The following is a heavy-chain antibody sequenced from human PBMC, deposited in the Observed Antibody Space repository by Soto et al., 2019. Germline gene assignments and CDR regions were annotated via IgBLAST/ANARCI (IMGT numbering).Heavy chain of an antibody. CDR2: IYSGGST. V-gene: IGHV3-66*01. CDR3: ARDLGYDYIDMDV. D-gene: IGHD3-16*01. CDR1: GFTVSSNY. Sequence: GGSLRLSCAASGFTVSSNYMSWVRQAPGKGLEWVSVIYSGGSTYYADSVKGRFTISRDNSKNTLYLQMNSLRAEDTAVYYCARDLGYDYIDMDVWGKGTTVTVSS. J-gene: IGHJ6*03.